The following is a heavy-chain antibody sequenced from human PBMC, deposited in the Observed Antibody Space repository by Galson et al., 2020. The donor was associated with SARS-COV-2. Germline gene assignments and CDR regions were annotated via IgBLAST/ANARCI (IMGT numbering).Heavy chain of an antibody. D-gene: IGHD1-7*01. CDR3: ATVEMATMNLNY. CDR1: SDSISRGGYS. V-gene: IGHV4-30-2*01. Sequence: SETLSLPCAVSSDSISRGGYSWSWLRQPPGKGLEWLGYIYYSVHTYYNPSLKGRLTISEDDSRSQFSLKLASVTAADTAVYYCATVEMATMNLNYLREGTMLTVSS. CDR2: IYYSVHT. J-gene: IGHJ4*02.